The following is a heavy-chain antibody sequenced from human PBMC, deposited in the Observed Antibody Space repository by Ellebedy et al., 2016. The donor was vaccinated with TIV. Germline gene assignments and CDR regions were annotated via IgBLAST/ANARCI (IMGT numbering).Heavy chain of an antibody. D-gene: IGHD5-18*01. CDR2: LSSSGSTR. J-gene: IGHJ4*02. CDR1: GFTFSSYE. CDR3: VRVGYSYGYLADY. V-gene: IGHV3-48*03. Sequence: PGGSLRLSCAASGFTFSSYEMNWVRQAPGKGLAWVSYLSSSGSTRYYADSVKGRFTISRDNAKNSLYLQMNSLRAEDTAVYYCVRVGYSYGYLADYWGQGTLVTVSS.